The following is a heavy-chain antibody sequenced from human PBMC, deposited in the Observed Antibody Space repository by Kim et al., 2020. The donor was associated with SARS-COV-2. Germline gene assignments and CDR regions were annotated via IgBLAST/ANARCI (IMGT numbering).Heavy chain of an antibody. J-gene: IGHJ6*02. V-gene: IGHV3-48*03. D-gene: IGHD3-10*01. Sequence: GGSLRLSCVASGFDFNTYEMTWVRQAPGKGLEWIASMSVSGSRIFYAESVKGRFTISRDNGWNSVFLEMDSLRVEDTAVYYFVREDRNFNYNGMDVWGQGTTVIVSS. CDR1: GFDFNTYE. CDR2: MSVSGSRI. CDR3: VREDRNFNYNGMDV.